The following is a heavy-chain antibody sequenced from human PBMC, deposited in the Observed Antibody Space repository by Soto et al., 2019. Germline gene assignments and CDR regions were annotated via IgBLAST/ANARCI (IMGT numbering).Heavy chain of an antibody. J-gene: IGHJ5*02. CDR2: VSASGLNT. CDR3: AKDTVPVATPWFDP. Sequence: PGGSLRLSCAASGFTFSTYAMAWVRQAPGKGLEWVSGVSASGLNTDYADPVKGRFTISRDNSKNTLYLQMNSLRAEDTAVYYCAKDTVPVATPWFDPWGQGTLVTVSS. D-gene: IGHD2-2*01. CDR1: GFTFSTYA. V-gene: IGHV3-23*01.